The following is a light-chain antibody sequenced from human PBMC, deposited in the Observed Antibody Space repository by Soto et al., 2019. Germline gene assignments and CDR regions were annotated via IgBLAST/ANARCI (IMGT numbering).Light chain of an antibody. CDR1: QSISDT. V-gene: IGKV3-15*01. CDR3: QHYNYWPYT. J-gene: IGKJ2*01. Sequence: EIVLTQSPATLSVXXXXXXXXXXRASQSISDTLAWYQQKPGQAPRLLIYDASTRATGVPARFSGSGSGTDFTLTISSLQSEDFAVYYCQHYNYWPYTFGQGPRWIS. CDR2: DAS.